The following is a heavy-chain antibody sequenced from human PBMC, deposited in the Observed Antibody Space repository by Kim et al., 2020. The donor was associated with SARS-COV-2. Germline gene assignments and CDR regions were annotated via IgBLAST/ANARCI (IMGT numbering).Heavy chain of an antibody. V-gene: IGHV4-34*01. CDR2: INHSGST. J-gene: IGHJ5*02. CDR1: GGSFSGYY. Sequence: SETLFLTCAVYGGSFSGYYWSWIRQPPGKGLEWIGEINHSGSTNYNPSLKSRVTISVDTSKNQFSLKLSSVTAADTAVYYCARGGRSPYNWFDPWGQGTLVTVSS. CDR3: ARGGRSPYNWFDP.